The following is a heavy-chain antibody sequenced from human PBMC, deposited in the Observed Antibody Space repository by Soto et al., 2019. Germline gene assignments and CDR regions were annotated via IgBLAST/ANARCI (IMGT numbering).Heavy chain of an antibody. D-gene: IGHD6-6*01. CDR2: IIPIFGTA. CDR3: ARVSRQLGGGWDYYYGMDV. Sequence: SVKVSCKASGYTFTSYGISWVRQAPGQGLEWMGGIIPIFGTANYAQKFQGRVTITADESTSTDYMELSSLRSEDTAVYYCARVSRQLGGGWDYYYGMDVWGQGTTVTVSS. J-gene: IGHJ6*02. V-gene: IGHV1-69*13. CDR1: GYTFTSYG.